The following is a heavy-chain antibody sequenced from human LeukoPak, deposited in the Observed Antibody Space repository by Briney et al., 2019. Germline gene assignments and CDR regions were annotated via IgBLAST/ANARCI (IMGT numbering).Heavy chain of an antibody. CDR1: GFTFSSYA. CDR2: ISGSGGST. V-gene: IGHV3-23*01. CDR3: AKAGHCGGDCYSSNWFDP. Sequence: PGGSLSLSCAASGFTFSSYAMSWVRQAPGKGLEWISAISGSGGSTYYADSVKGRFTISRDNSKNTLYLQMNSLRAEDTAVYYCAKAGHCGGDCYSSNWFDPWGQGTLVTVSS. J-gene: IGHJ5*02. D-gene: IGHD2-21*02.